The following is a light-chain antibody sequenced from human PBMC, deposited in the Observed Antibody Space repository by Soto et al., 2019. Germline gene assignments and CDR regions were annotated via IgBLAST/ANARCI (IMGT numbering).Light chain of an antibody. V-gene: IGLV2-8*01. CDR2: EVS. CDR3: SSYAGSNNPVI. Sequence: QSALTQPPSESGSPGQSVTISCTGTSSDVGGYNYVYWYQQHPGKAPKFLIFEVSRRPSGVPDRFSGSKSGNTASLTVSGLQVDDEADYYCSSYAGSNNPVIFGGGTKLTVL. J-gene: IGLJ2*01. CDR1: SSDVGGYNY.